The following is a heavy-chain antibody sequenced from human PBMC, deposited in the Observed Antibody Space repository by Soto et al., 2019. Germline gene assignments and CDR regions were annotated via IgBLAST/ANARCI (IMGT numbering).Heavy chain of an antibody. V-gene: IGHV4-59*01. D-gene: IGHD6-13*01. CDR3: ARGIGSSWSDWFDP. J-gene: IGHJ5*02. CDR1: GGSISSYY. CDR2: IYYSGST. Sequence: SETLSLTCTVSGGSISSYYWSWIRQPPGKGLEWIGYIYYSGSTNYNPSLKSRVTISVDTSKNQFSLKLSSVTAADTAVYYCARGIGSSWSDWFDPWGQGTLVTVSS.